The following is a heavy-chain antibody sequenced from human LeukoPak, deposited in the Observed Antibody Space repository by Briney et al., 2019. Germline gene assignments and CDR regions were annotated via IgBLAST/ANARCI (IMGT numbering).Heavy chain of an antibody. D-gene: IGHD1-1*01. V-gene: IGHV4-59*08. CDR1: GGSLSGFF. CDR3: ARACPNWTPPDY. Sequence: SETLSLTCTVSGGSLSGFFWSWIRQPPGKGLEWIGYVYNSGSTDYNPSLKSRVTISEDTSNNQFSLKLKFVTAADTAVYYCARACPNWTPPDYWGQGTLVTVSS. J-gene: IGHJ4*02. CDR2: VYNSGST.